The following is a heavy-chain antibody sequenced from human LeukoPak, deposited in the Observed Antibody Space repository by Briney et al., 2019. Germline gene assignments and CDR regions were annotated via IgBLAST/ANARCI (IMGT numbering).Heavy chain of an antibody. CDR2: ISSSSSYI. D-gene: IGHD1-1*01. V-gene: IGHV3-21*01. J-gene: IGHJ4*02. CDR1: GFTFSSYS. CDR3: ARCTTGKTFGSLREIKKSREIDY. Sequence: PGGSLRLSCAASGFTFSSYSMNWVRQAPGRGLEWVSSISSSSSYIHYADSVRGRFTISRDNAKNSLFLQMNSLRGEDTAVYYCARCTTGKTFGSLREIKKSREIDYWGQGTLVTVSS.